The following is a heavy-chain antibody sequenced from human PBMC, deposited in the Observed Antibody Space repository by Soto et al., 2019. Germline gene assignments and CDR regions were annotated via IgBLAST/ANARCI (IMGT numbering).Heavy chain of an antibody. V-gene: IGHV4-59*01. CDR1: GGSISSYY. CDR2: IYYSGST. J-gene: IGHJ6*01. CDR3: SICIKYTSPYYYYYAMDV. Sequence: SETLSLTCTVSGGSISSYYWSWIRQPPGKGLKWIGYIYYSGSTNNNPSIKSRVTISVDTSKNQFSLKPSSVTAADTAVYYYSICIKYTSPYYYYYAMDVWGQGTTVTVSS. D-gene: IGHD6-6*01.